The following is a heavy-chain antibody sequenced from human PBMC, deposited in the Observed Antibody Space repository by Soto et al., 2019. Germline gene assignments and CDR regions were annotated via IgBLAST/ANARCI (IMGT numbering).Heavy chain of an antibody. J-gene: IGHJ4*02. V-gene: IGHV4-34*01. CDR1: GGSFSGYY. CDR2: INHSGST. D-gene: IGHD3-16*01. Sequence: SETLSLTCAVYGGSFSGYYWSWIRQPPGKGLEWIGEINHSGSTNYNPSLKGRVTISVDTSKNQFSLKLSSVTAADTAVYYCARQRSPYTADLPFDYWGQGTLVTVSS. CDR3: ARQRSPYTADLPFDY.